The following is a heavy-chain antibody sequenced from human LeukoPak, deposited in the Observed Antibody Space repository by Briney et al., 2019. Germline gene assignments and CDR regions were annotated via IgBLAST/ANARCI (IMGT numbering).Heavy chain of an antibody. J-gene: IGHJ4*02. Sequence: ASVKVSCKASGYTFTGYYMHWVRQAPGQGLEWMGWINPNSGGTNYAQKFQGRVTMTRDTSISTAYMELSRLRSDDTAVYYCARGFSDSSGYYRLYYFDYWGQGTLVTVSS. CDR2: INPNSGGT. D-gene: IGHD3-22*01. CDR1: GYTFTGYY. CDR3: ARGFSDSSGYYRLYYFDY. V-gene: IGHV1-2*02.